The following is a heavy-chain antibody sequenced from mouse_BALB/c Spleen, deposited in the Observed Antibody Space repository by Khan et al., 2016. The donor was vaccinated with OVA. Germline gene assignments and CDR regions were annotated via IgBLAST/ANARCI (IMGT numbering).Heavy chain of an antibody. Sequence: VQLKESGAELVRPGALVNLSCKASGFNIKDYYMHWVKQRPEQGLEWIGWIDPENGNTIYDPKFQGKVSITSETSSNPAYLQLSSLTSEATAVYYCARDGYSPWFAYWGQGTLVPVSA. CDR3: ARDGYSPWFAY. J-gene: IGHJ3*01. V-gene: IGHV14-1*02. CDR2: IDPENGNT. CDR1: GFNIKDYY. D-gene: IGHD2-3*01.